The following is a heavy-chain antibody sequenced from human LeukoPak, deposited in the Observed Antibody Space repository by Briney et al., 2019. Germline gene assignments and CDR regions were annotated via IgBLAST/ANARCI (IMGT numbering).Heavy chain of an antibody. CDR1: GFTFSDYY. CDR3: ARVQTYYDFWSGYQGHFYFDY. Sequence: GGSLRLSCAASGFTFSDYYMSWIRQAPGKGLERVSYISSSGSTIYYADSVKGRFTISRDNAKNSLYLQMNSLRAEDAAVYYCARVQTYYDFWSGYQGHFYFDYWGQETLVTVSS. D-gene: IGHD3-3*01. V-gene: IGHV3-11*01. CDR2: ISSSGSTI. J-gene: IGHJ4*02.